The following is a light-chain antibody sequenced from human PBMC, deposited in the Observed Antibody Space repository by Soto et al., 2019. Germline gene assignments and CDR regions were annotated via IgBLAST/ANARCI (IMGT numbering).Light chain of an antibody. J-gene: IGKJ4*01. V-gene: IGKV1-12*01. CDR2: ATS. CDR1: QDISSW. CDR3: QQANSFPLT. Sequence: DIQMTQSPSFVSASVGDRVTITCRASQDISSWLVWYQQKPGKAPKLLIHATSGLQSGVPSRFRGSGSGTDFTLTISNLQSEDFETYYCQQANSFPLTLGGGTKVDIK.